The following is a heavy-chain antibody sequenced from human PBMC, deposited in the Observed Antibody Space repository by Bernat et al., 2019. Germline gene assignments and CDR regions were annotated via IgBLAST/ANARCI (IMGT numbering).Heavy chain of an antibody. V-gene: IGHV3-30*02. D-gene: IGHD2-21*02. J-gene: IGHJ4*02. CDR2: IRYDGSNK. Sequence: VQLVESGGGLVQPGGSLRLSCAASGFTFSSYWMHWVRQAPGKGLEWVAFIRYDGSNKYYADSVKGRFTISRDNSKNTLYLQMNSLRAEDTAVYYCAKDWTNIAYCGGDCYSYFDYWGQGTLVTVSS. CDR3: AKDWTNIAYCGGDCYSYFDY. CDR1: GFTFSSYW.